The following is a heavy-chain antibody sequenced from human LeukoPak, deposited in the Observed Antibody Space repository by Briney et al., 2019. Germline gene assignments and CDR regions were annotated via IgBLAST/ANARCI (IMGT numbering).Heavy chain of an antibody. CDR3: ARAGYYFDY. V-gene: IGHV3-48*04. CDR1: GFIFSGYS. Sequence: GGSLRLSCVASGFIFSGYSMNWVRQAPGKGLEWISYISSSSTTMYYRDSVKGRFTISRDNPKKSLYLQMNSLRAEDTAVYYCARAGYYFDYWGQGTLVTVSS. CDR2: ISSSSTTM. J-gene: IGHJ4*02.